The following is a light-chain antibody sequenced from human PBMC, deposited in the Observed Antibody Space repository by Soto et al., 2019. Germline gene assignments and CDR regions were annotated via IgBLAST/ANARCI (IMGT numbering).Light chain of an antibody. CDR2: KAS. CDR1: QSISSW. Sequence: DIQMTQSPSTLSASVGDRVTITCRASQSISSWLAWYQKKPEKAPKLLIYKASSLESGVPSRFSGSGSGTEFTLTISSLQPDDFATYYCQQYKVFGTFGQGTKLESK. CDR3: QQYKVFGT. V-gene: IGKV1-5*03. J-gene: IGKJ2*01.